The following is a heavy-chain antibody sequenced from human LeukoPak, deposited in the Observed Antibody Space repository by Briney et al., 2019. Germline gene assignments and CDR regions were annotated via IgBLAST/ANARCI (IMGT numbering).Heavy chain of an antibody. D-gene: IGHD6-13*01. V-gene: IGHV1-69*13. Sequence: SVKVSCKACGGTFSSYAISWVRQAPGQGLERMGGIIPIFGTANYAQKFQGRVTITADESTSTAYMELSSLRSEDTAVYYCATLEQQLVRDNWFDPWGQGTLVTVSS. J-gene: IGHJ5*02. CDR2: IIPIFGTA. CDR1: GGTFSSYA. CDR3: ATLEQQLVRDNWFDP.